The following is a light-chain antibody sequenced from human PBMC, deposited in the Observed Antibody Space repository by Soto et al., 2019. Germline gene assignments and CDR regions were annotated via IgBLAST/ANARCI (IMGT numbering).Light chain of an antibody. CDR1: ESLFGF. CDR2: GVS. Sequence: DIVLTQSPATLSVSPGDRVTLSCRASESLFGFLAWYQQKPGQAPRLLMYGVSTRATGIPAQFSGGGSATDFTLTISRLQSEDSAFYFCQSYNDWPFASGLGTRLEI. V-gene: IGKV3-15*01. J-gene: IGKJ2*01. CDR3: QSYNDWPFA.